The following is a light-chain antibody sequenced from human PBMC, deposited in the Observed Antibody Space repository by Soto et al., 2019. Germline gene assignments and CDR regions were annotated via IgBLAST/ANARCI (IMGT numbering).Light chain of an antibody. Sequence: EIVMTQSPATLSVSPGERATLSCRASQSVSSNLAWYQQKPGQAPRLLIYGASTRATGIPARFSGSGSGTEFTLTISSLQSEDFAVYYCQHFDIWPLTFGQGTKVDI. J-gene: IGKJ1*01. CDR2: GAS. CDR3: QHFDIWPLT. V-gene: IGKV3-15*01. CDR1: QSVSSN.